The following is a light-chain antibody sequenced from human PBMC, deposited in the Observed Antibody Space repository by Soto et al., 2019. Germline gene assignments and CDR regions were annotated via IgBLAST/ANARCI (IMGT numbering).Light chain of an antibody. CDR3: QQYYSIPRT. Sequence: DFVMTQSPDSLAVSLGERATINCNSSQSVLYSSNNKNYLAWYLQKPGQPPNLLIYWASTRESGVPDRFSGSGSGTDFTLTISSLQAEDVAVYYCQQYYSIPRTFGQGTKVEIK. J-gene: IGKJ1*01. CDR1: QSVLYSSNNKNY. CDR2: WAS. V-gene: IGKV4-1*01.